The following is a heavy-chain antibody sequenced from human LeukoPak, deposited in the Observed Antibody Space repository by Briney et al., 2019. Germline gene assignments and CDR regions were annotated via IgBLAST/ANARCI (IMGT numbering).Heavy chain of an antibody. CDR2: IIPIFGTA. V-gene: IGHV1-69*13. D-gene: IGHD3-9*01. Sequence: SVKVSCKASGGTFSSYAISWVRQAPGQGLEWMGGIIPIFGTANYAQKFQGRVTITADESTSTAYMELSSLRSEDTAVYYCARVAYYDILPGLAFDYWGQGTLVTVSS. CDR3: ARVAYYDILPGLAFDY. J-gene: IGHJ4*02. CDR1: GGTFSSYA.